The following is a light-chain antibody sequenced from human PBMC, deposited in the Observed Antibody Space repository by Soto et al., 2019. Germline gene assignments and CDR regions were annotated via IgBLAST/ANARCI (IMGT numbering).Light chain of an antibody. CDR3: QSYDSNLSDFHV. V-gene: IGLV1-40*01. Sequence: QSALTQPPSVSGAPGQGVTISCTGSSSSIGAGYDVHWYQQVPGTAPKLLIYGNNNRPSGVPDRFSGSKSGTSASLAITGLQAEDEADYYCQSYDSNLSDFHVFGPGTKVNV. CDR1: SSSIGAGYD. J-gene: IGLJ1*01. CDR2: GNN.